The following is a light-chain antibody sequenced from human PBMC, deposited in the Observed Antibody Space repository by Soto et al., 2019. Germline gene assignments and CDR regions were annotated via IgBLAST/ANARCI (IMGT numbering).Light chain of an antibody. J-gene: IGKJ1*01. CDR2: GAS. CDR3: QHYSRYSGA. V-gene: IGKV1-5*01. Sequence: DIQMTQSPSTLSASVGDRVTITCRASQSISTYLAWYQQKPGKAPKLLIYGASGLDRGVPSRFSGSGSGTEFTLTINSLQPDDFAAYFCQHYSRYSGAFGQGTKVDIK. CDR1: QSISTY.